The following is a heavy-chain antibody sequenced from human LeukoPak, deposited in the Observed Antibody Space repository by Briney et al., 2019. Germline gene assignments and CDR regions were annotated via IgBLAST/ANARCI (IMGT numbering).Heavy chain of an antibody. CDR2: IWDDGSNK. Sequence: GGSLRLSCAASGFTFSSYGMHWVRQAPGKGLEWVAVIWDDGSNKYYADSVKGRFTISRDNSKNTLYLQMNSLRAEDTAVYYCWKSPKYYDRSGDAFDIWGQGTMVTVSS. J-gene: IGHJ3*02. V-gene: IGHV3-33*06. CDR1: GFTFSSYG. CDR3: WKSPKYYDRSGDAFDI. D-gene: IGHD3-22*01.